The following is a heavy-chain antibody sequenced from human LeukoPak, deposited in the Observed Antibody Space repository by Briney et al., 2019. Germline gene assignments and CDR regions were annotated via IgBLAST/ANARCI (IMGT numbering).Heavy chain of an antibody. CDR1: GFTFDDYA. Sequence: GGSLRLSCAASGFTFDDYAMHWVRQAPGKGLEWVSGISWNSGSIGYADSVKGRFTISRDNAKNSLYLQMNSLRAEDTAVYYCARGDSSGWGPYFFDYWGQGTLVTVSS. CDR2: ISWNSGSI. J-gene: IGHJ4*02. D-gene: IGHD6-19*01. V-gene: IGHV3-9*01. CDR3: ARGDSSGWGPYFFDY.